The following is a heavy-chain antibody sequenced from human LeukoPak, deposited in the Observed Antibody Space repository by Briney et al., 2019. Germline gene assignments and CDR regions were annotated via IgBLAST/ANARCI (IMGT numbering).Heavy chain of an antibody. Sequence: ASVKVSCKASGYTFTGYYIHWVRQAPGQGLEWMGWINPNSGGTNYAQNFQGRVTMTRDTSISTAYMELSRLRSDDTAMYYRAREHSSSPGKVFDYWGQGTLVTVSS. CDR3: AREHSSSPGKVFDY. D-gene: IGHD6-6*01. CDR1: GYTFTGYY. CDR2: INPNSGGT. V-gene: IGHV1-2*02. J-gene: IGHJ4*02.